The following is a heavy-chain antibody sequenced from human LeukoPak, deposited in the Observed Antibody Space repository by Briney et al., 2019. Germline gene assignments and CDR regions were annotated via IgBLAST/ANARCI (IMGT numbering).Heavy chain of an antibody. J-gene: IGHJ3*02. CDR3: AKDRQTLDAFDI. CDR2: IRYDGSNK. CDR1: GFTFSSYG. D-gene: IGHD4-23*01. Sequence: PGGSLRLSCAASGFTFSSYGMHWVRQAPGKGLEWVAFIRYDGSNKYYADSVKGRFTISRDNSKNTLYLQMNSLRAEDTAVYYCAKDRQTLDAFDIWGQGTMVTVSS. V-gene: IGHV3-30*02.